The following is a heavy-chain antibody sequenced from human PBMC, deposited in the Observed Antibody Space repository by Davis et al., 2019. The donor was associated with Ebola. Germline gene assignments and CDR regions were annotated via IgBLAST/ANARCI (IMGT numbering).Heavy chain of an antibody. V-gene: IGHV4-59*12. CDR3: ARDLGFFWSGSFDY. Sequence: MPSETLSLTCTVSGGSISSYYWSWIRQPPGKGLEWIGYIYYSGSTNYNPSLKSRVTISVDTSKNQFSLQLSSVTAADTAVYYCARDLGFFWSGSFDYWGQGTLVTVSS. CDR1: GGSISSYY. D-gene: IGHD3-3*01. CDR2: IYYSGST. J-gene: IGHJ4*02.